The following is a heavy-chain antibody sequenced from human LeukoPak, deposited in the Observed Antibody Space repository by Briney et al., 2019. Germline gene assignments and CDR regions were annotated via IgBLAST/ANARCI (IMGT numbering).Heavy chain of an antibody. V-gene: IGHV4-59*08. CDR3: ARHTLVAASSFDY. D-gene: IGHD2-15*01. J-gene: IGHJ4*02. CDR2: IYYSGST. Sequence: SETLSLTCTVSGGSISSYYWSWIRQPPGKGLEWIGYIYYSGSTNYNPSLKSRVTISVDTSKNQFSLKLSSVTAADTAVYYCARHTLVAASSFDYWGRGTLVAVSS. CDR1: GGSISSYY.